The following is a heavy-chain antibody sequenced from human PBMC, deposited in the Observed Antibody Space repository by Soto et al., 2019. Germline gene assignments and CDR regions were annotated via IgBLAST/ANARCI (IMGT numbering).Heavy chain of an antibody. CDR3: AKPLWFGESVFDP. V-gene: IGHV3-23*01. CDR1: GFTFSDYG. D-gene: IGHD3-10*01. Sequence: EVQLSQSGGGLVQPGGSLRLSCAASGFTFSDYGMSWVRQAPGKGLEWVSTIRGSAGNTYYVDSVKGRFTIYRDDSTNTVYLQMNSLRAEDTAVYYCAKPLWFGESVFDPWGQGTLVIVSS. J-gene: IGHJ5*02. CDR2: IRGSAGNT.